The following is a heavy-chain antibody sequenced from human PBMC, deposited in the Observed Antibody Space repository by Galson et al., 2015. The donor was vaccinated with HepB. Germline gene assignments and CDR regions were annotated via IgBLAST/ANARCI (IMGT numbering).Heavy chain of an antibody. Sequence: SLRLSCAASGFTVSSNYMSWVRQAPGKGLEWVSVIYSGSSTYYADSVQGRFTISRDNSKNTLYLQMNSLRAEDTAVYYCARGGDYDFWRGYRPFDYWGQGTLVTVSS. CDR2: IYSGSST. D-gene: IGHD3-3*01. J-gene: IGHJ4*02. CDR3: ARGGDYDFWRGYRPFDY. V-gene: IGHV3-66*01. CDR1: GFTVSSNY.